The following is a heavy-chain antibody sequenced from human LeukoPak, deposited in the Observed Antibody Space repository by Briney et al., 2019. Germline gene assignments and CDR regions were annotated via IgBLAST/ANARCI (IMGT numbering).Heavy chain of an antibody. CDR1: DYSISSGYH. CDR3: ARVSPYDFWSGLLQVGSQNWFDP. J-gene: IGHJ5*02. CDR2: MSHSGST. Sequence: SETLSLTCAVSDYSISSGYHWAWIRQSPGKGLEWIGSMSHSGSTYYNPSLKSRVTISVHTSKNQFSVKLSSVSAADTAVYYCARVSPYDFWSGLLQVGSQNWFDPWGQGTLVTVSS. D-gene: IGHD3-3*01. V-gene: IGHV4-38-2*01.